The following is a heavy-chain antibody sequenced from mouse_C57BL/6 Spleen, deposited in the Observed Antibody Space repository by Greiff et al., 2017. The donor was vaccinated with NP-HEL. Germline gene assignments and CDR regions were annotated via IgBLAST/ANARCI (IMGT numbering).Heavy chain of an antibody. CDR3: ARASLGGGSSFAY. CDR2: ISDGGSYT. J-gene: IGHJ3*01. D-gene: IGHD1-1*02. CDR1: GFTFSSYA. Sequence: EVQRVESGGGLVKPGGSLKLSCAASGFTFSSYAMSWVRQTPEKRLEWVATISDGGSYTYYPDNVKGRFTISRDNAKNNLYLQMSHLKTEDTAMYYCARASLGGGSSFAYWGQGTLVTVSA. V-gene: IGHV5-4*01.